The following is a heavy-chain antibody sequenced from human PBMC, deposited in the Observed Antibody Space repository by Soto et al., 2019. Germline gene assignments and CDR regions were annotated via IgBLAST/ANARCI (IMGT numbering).Heavy chain of an antibody. Sequence: ASVKVSCKASGYTFTSYAMHWVRQAPGQRLEWMGWINAGNSDTKYSQKFQGRVTITSDTSASTAYMELSSLRSEDTAVYYCARVRDDILTGSFDYWGQGTLVTVSS. D-gene: IGHD3-9*01. V-gene: IGHV1-3*01. J-gene: IGHJ4*02. CDR3: ARVRDDILTGSFDY. CDR1: GYTFTSYA. CDR2: INAGNSDT.